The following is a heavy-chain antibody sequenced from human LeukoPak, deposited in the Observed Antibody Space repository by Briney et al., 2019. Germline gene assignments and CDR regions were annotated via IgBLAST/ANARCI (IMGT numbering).Heavy chain of an antibody. V-gene: IGHV4-59*12. CDR3: ARAAIDFWSGYYKRRGAYYFDY. D-gene: IGHD3-3*01. J-gene: IGHJ4*02. Sequence: SETLSLTCTVSGGSISTYYWSWIRQPPGKGLEWIGYIYYSGSTNYNPSLKSRVTISVDTSKNQFSLKLSSVTAADTAVYYCARAAIDFWSGYYKRRGAYYFDYWGQGTLVTVSS. CDR1: GGSISTYY. CDR2: IYYSGST.